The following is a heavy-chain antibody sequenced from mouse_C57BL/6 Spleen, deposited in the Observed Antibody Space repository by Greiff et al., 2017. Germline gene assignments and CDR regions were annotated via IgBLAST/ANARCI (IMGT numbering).Heavy chain of an antibody. J-gene: IGHJ3*01. D-gene: IGHD2-3*01. CDR2: IWRGGST. CDR1: GFSLTSYG. V-gene: IGHV2-5*01. CDR3: ATMDGYYSWFAY. Sequence: VQLQQSGPGLVPPSQSLSITCTVSGFSLTSYGVHWVRQSPGKGLEWLGVIWRGGSTDYNAAFMSRLSITKDNSKSPVFFKINSLQADDTAIDYCATMDGYYSWFAYWGQGTLVTVSA.